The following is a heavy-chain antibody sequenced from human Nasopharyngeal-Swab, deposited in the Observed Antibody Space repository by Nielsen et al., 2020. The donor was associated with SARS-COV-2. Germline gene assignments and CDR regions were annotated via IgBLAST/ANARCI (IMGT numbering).Heavy chain of an antibody. CDR2: ISGSGGST. D-gene: IGHD4-17*01. CDR3: AREVGDYATYFDY. CDR1: GFTFSSYA. J-gene: IGHJ4*02. Sequence: GESLKISCAASGFTFSSYAMSWVRQAPGKGLEWVSAISGSGGSTYYAESVKGRFTISRDNSKNTLYLQMNSLRAEDTAVYYCAREVGDYATYFDYWGQGTLVTVSS. V-gene: IGHV3-23*01.